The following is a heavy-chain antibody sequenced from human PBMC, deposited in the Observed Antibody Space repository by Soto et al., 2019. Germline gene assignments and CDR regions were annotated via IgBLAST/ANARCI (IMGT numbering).Heavy chain of an antibody. V-gene: IGHV4-59*01. J-gene: IGHJ4*02. CDR2: IYYSGNT. CDR3: ARGPGYAYFDY. Sequence: PSETLSLTCTVSGGSISNYYWNWIRQPPEKGLEWIGYIYYSGNTNYNTSLKSRVTISVDTSKNQFSLRLSSVTAADTAVYYCARGPGYAYFDYWGQGTLVTVSS. CDR1: GGSISNYY. D-gene: IGHD2-2*01.